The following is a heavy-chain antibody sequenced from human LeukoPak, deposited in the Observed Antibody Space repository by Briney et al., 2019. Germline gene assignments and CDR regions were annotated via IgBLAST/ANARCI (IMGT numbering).Heavy chain of an antibody. CDR2: IFGNGDTT. D-gene: IGHD3-10*01. J-gene: IGHJ4*02. CDR3: AKRNTMARGGPCFDY. Sequence: GGSLRLSCGASGFSFSSYAMNWVRQAPGKGLEWVSIIFGNGDTTYYADSVKGRFTVSRDNSKDTLYLQMNDLRPDDTAIYYCAKRNTMARGGPCFDYWGQGLLVTVSS. V-gene: IGHV3-23*01. CDR1: GFSFSSYA.